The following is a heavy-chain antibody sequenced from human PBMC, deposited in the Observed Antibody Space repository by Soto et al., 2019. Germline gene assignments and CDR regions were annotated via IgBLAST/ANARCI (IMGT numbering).Heavy chain of an antibody. CDR1: GFSFSNYW. CDR2: IKTDGSST. D-gene: IGHD5-18*01. J-gene: IGHJ4*02. Sequence: EVQLVESGGGLVQPGGSLRLSCAASGFSFSNYWIHWVRQAPEKGLVWVSRIKTDGSSTDYAASVKGRFTISRDNAKNTLYLQMNSLTAEDTAVYYCAKREGNTYGLFHWGQGTLVTVSS. V-gene: IGHV3-74*01. CDR3: AKREGNTYGLFH.